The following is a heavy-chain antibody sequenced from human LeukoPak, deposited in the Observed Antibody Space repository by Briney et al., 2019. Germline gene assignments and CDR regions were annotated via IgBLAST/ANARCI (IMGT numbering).Heavy chain of an antibody. J-gene: IGHJ3*02. CDR1: GFTFSSYA. CDR3: ARGLPDGDYLIDAFDI. D-gene: IGHD4-17*01. CDR2: ISSNGGST. V-gene: IGHV3-64*01. Sequence: GGSLRLSCAASGFTFSSYAMHWVRQAPGKGLEYVSAISSNGGSTYYANSVKGRFTISRDNSKNTLYLQMGSLRAEDMAVYYCARGLPDGDYLIDAFDIWGQGTMVTVSS.